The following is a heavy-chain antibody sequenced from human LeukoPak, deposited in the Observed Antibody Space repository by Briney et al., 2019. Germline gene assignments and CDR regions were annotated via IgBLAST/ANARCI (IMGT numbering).Heavy chain of an antibody. CDR1: GGSFSGYY. CDR2: IYTSGST. V-gene: IGHV4-4*07. CDR3: AREPLSKNYYDHLDDDY. D-gene: IGHD3-22*01. Sequence: TSETLSLTCAVYGGSFSGYYWSWIRQPAGKGLEWIGRIYTSGSTNYNPSLKSRVTMSVDTSKNQFSLKLSSVTAADTAVYYCAREPLSKNYYDHLDDDYWGQGTLVTVSS. J-gene: IGHJ4*02.